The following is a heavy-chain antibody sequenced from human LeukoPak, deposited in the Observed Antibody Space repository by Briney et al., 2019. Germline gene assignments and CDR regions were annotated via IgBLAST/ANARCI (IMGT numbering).Heavy chain of an antibody. J-gene: IGHJ6*02. CDR2: ISGIGGST. V-gene: IGHV3-23*01. D-gene: IGHD2-2*01. CDR3: AKSNCSSTSCFYYYYGMDV. CDR1: GFTFSSYA. Sequence: PGGSLRLSCAASGFTFSSYAMTWVRQAPGKGLEWVSAISGIGGSTYYADSVKGRFTISRDNSKNTLYLQMNSLRAEDTAVYYCAKSNCSSTSCFYYYYGMDVWGQGTTVTVSS.